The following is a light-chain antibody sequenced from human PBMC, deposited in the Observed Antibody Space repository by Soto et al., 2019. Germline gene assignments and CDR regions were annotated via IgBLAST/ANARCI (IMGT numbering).Light chain of an antibody. Sequence: DIQLTQSPSFLSASVGDRVTITCRASQGISSYLAWYQQKPGKAPKLLIYAASTLQSGDPSRFSGSGSGTECTLTISSLQPEDFATYYCQQLNSYPPTFGQGTKVEIK. CDR1: QGISSY. CDR3: QQLNSYPPT. J-gene: IGKJ1*01. V-gene: IGKV1-9*01. CDR2: AAS.